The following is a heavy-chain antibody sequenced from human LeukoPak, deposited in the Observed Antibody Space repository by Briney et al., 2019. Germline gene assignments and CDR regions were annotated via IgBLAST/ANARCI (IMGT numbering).Heavy chain of an antibody. V-gene: IGHV3-48*03. D-gene: IGHD3-3*02. J-gene: IGHJ4*02. CDR1: GFTFSSYE. Sequence: AGGSLRLSCAASGFTFSSYEMNWVRQAPGKGPEWISYISTSVSTTYYADSVKGRFTISRDNAKNSLYLQMNSLRVEDSAVYYCARLAYLDYWGQGTLVTVSS. CDR2: ISTSVSTT. CDR3: ARLAYLDY.